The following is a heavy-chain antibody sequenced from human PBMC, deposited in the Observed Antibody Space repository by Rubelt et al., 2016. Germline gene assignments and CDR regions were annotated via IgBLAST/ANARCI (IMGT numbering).Heavy chain of an antibody. D-gene: IGHD3-22*01. CDR1: GGSFSDYY. J-gene: IGHJ4*02. V-gene: IGHV4-34*01. Sequence: QVQLQQWGAGQLKPSETLSLTCVVNGGSFSDYYWSWIRQPPGKGLEWIGEINHFGNTNYNPSLMSRVTISVDTSKNQFALKLSSVTAADTAVYYCARRRYDTIDYWGQGTLVTVSS. CDR3: ARRRYDTIDY. CDR2: INHFGNT.